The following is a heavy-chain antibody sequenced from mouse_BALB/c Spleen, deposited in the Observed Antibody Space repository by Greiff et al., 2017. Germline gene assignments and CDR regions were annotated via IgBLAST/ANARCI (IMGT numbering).Heavy chain of an antibody. Sequence: EVKLVESGPGLVKPSQSLSLTCTVTGYSITSDYAWNWIRQFPGNKLEWMGYISYSGSTSYNPSLKSRISITRDTSKNQFFLQLNSVTTEDTATYYCASLGPLYAMDYWGQGTSVTVSS. J-gene: IGHJ4*01. CDR2: ISYSGST. V-gene: IGHV3-2*02. CDR3: ASLGPLYAMDY. CDR1: GYSITSDYA. D-gene: IGHD4-1*01.